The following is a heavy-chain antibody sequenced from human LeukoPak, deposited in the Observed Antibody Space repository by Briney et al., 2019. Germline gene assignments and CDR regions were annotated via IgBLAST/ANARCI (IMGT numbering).Heavy chain of an antibody. CDR2: IYYSGST. CDR3: ARDSRIAAAGTYYYYYMDV. D-gene: IGHD6-13*01. Sequence: SETLSLTCAVYGGSFSGYYWSWIRQPPGKGLEWIGYIYYSGSTNYNPSLKSRVTISVDTSKNQFSLKLSSVTAADTAVYYCARDSRIAAAGTYYYYYMDVWGKGTTVTISS. V-gene: IGHV4-59*12. J-gene: IGHJ6*03. CDR1: GGSFSGYY.